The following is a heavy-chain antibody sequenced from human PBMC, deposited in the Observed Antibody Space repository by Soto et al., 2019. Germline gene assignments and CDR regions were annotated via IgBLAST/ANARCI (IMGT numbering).Heavy chain of an antibody. J-gene: IGHJ4*02. CDR2: IYYSGST. D-gene: IGHD3-16*01. Sequence: QVQLQESGPGLVKPSQTLSLTCTVSGGSISSGGYYWSWIRQHPGKGLEWIGYIYYSGSTYYNPSLKSRVTIAVDTSKNQCSLKLSSVTAADTAVYYCARGGSRFGGVDHWGQGTLVTVSS. V-gene: IGHV4-31*03. CDR3: ARGGSRFGGVDH. CDR1: GGSISSGGYY.